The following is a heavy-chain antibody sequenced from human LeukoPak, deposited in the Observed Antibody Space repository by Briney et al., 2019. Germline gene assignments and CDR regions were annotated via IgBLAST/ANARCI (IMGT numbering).Heavy chain of an antibody. V-gene: IGHV4-38-2*02. CDR2: IYHSGST. D-gene: IGHD3-22*01. CDR1: GYSISSGYY. Sequence: SETLSLTCTVSGYSISSGYYWGWIRQPPGKGLEWIGSIYHSGSTYYNPSLKSRVTISVDTSKNQFSLKLSSVTAADTAVYYCARVEYYYDSSGYSGESSDAFDIGGQGTMVTVSS. J-gene: IGHJ3*02. CDR3: ARVEYYYDSSGYSGESSDAFDI.